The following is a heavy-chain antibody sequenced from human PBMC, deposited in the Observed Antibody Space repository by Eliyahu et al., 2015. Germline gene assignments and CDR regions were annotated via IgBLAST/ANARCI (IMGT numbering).Heavy chain of an antibody. D-gene: IGHD3-10*01. J-gene: IGHJ4*02. CDR1: GYPFXDHY. Sequence: QVQLVQSGAEXKKPGASVKVSCKPSGYPFXDHYLHWVRQAPGQGLXWVGWVNPNTGGTNYGHSLQGRVAFTRDRSTSTAYMELNRLIHNDTAVYFCARVTFLRGVITHWGPGTPVTVSS. CDR2: VNPNTGGT. CDR3: ARVTFLRGVITH. V-gene: IGHV1-2*07.